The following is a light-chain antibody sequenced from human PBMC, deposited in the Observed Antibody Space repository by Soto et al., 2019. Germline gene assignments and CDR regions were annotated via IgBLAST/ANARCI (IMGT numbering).Light chain of an antibody. Sequence: QSALTQPASVSGSPGQSITISCTGTSNDIGAYNYVSWYQQHPGKAPRLLIYEVTHRPSGVSYRSSGSKSDNTASLTISGLPAEDEADYYCSSYTSSSTVIFGGGTKLTVL. CDR1: SNDIGAYNY. CDR2: EVT. V-gene: IGLV2-14*01. J-gene: IGLJ2*01. CDR3: SSYTSSSTVI.